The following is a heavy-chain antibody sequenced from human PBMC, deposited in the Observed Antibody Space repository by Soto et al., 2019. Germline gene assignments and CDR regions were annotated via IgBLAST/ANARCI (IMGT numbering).Heavy chain of an antibody. CDR1: GGTFRTSA. CDR2: IMPVFRRP. V-gene: IGHV1-69*12. J-gene: IGHJ6*02. D-gene: IGHD3-10*01. Sequence: QVQLVQSGAEVKKPGSSVKVSCKASGGTFRTSAISWVRQAPGQGLEWVGGIMPVFRRPKYAQNFQGRVTMSADESTSTAYMELSSPRSDDTAVYYCARDKDRPQLGGNYYYILDVWGQGTAVTVSS. CDR3: ARDKDRPQLGGNYYYILDV.